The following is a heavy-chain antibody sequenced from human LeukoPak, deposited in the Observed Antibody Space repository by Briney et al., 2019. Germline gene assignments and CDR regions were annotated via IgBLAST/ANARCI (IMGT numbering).Heavy chain of an antibody. D-gene: IGHD4/OR15-4a*01. J-gene: IGHJ1*01. CDR2: VHHSGRT. CDR3: ARDLRAKY. CDR1: GASITSYY. V-gene: IGHV4-59*01. Sequence: SETLSLTCTVSGASITSYYWSWIRQAPGKGLEWIGYVHHSGRTNSNPSLGSRVTMSVDTSTSQLSLNLTSVTTADTAVYFCARDLRAKYWGQGTLVFVSS.